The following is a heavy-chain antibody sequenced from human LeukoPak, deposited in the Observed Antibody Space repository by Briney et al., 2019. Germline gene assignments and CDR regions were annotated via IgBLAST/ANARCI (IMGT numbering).Heavy chain of an antibody. CDR1: RYSFTSYW. Sequence: GESLKISCKGSRYSFTSYWIGWVRQMPGKGLEWMGIIYPGDSDTRYSPSFQGQVTISADKSISTAYLQWNSLKVSDTAMYYCARFVGACSGGSCYSDYWGQGTLVTVSS. V-gene: IGHV5-51*01. CDR2: IYPGDSDT. D-gene: IGHD2-15*01. J-gene: IGHJ4*02. CDR3: ARFVGACSGGSCYSDY.